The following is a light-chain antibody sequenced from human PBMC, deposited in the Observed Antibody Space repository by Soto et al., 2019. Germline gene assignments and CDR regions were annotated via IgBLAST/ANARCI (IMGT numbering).Light chain of an antibody. J-gene: IGKJ4*01. CDR3: QQYGISPLT. Sequence: DIGLTQSPGTLSLSPGERATLYCRASQSVSSSFLAWYQHKPGQAPRLLIYGASSRDTVIPDRFSGRGSGTDLTRTISRLEPEDVAVYYWQQYGISPLTFVGGTKVEIK. CDR2: GAS. V-gene: IGKV3-20*01. CDR1: QSVSSSF.